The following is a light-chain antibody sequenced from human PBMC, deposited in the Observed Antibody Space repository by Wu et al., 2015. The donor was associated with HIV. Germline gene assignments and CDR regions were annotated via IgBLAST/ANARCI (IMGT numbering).Light chain of an antibody. CDR2: DAS. V-gene: IGKV3-11*01. J-gene: IGKJ3*01. Sequence: EIVMTQSPATLSVAPGGRVTLSCRASQSVNSALAWYQQKPGQAPRLLIYDASNRATGIPARFSGSGSGTDFTLTISSLEPEDFAIYYCQQRGNWPPLFTFGPGTRVDIK. CDR3: QQRGNWPPLFT. CDR1: QSVNSA.